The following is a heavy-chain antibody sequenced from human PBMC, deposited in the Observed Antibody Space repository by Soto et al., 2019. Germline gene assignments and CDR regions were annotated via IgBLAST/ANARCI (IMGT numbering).Heavy chain of an antibody. CDR3: ARDLSVVPGYYYGTDV. CDR1: GFTFSSYA. V-gene: IGHV3-30-3*01. J-gene: IGHJ6*02. CDR2: ISYDGSNK. D-gene: IGHD2-2*01. Sequence: GGSLRLSCAASGFTFSSYAMHWVRQAPGKGLEWVAVISYDGSNKYFADSVKGRFTISRDNSKNTLYLQMNSLRAEDTAVYYCARDLSVVPGYYYGTDVWGQGTTVTVSS.